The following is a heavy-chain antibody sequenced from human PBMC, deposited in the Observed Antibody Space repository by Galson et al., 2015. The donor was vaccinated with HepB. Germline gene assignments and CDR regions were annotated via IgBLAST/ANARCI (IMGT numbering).Heavy chain of an antibody. Sequence: SLRLSCAASGFTFNDHYMDWVRQAPGKGLEWVSRSRNKVNSYTTEYRASVTGRFTVSRDESKNSVYLQMNSLKTEDTAVYYCASITSGWYGLDVWGQGTTVTVSS. V-gene: IGHV3-72*01. CDR2: SRNKVNSYTT. CDR3: ASITSGWYGLDV. CDR1: GFTFNDHY. D-gene: IGHD6-19*01. J-gene: IGHJ6*02.